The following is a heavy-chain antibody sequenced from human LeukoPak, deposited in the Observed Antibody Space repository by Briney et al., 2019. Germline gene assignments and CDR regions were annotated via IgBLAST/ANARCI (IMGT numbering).Heavy chain of an antibody. D-gene: IGHD1-14*01. CDR3: ARHRTWPDAFDI. Sequence: SETLSLTCTVSGGSISSSSYYWGWIRQPPGKGLEWIGSIYYSGSTYYNPSLKSRVTISVDTSKNQFSLKLSSVTAADTAVYYCARHRTWPDAFDIWGQGTMVTVSS. CDR2: IYYSGST. V-gene: IGHV4-39*01. J-gene: IGHJ3*02. CDR1: GGSISSSSYY.